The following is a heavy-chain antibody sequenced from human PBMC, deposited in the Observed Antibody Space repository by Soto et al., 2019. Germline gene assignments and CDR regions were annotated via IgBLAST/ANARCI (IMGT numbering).Heavy chain of an antibody. CDR3: ALQRWLRGSRDAFDI. CDR1: GDSVSSNSAA. V-gene: IGHV6-1*01. Sequence: KQSQTLSLTCAISGDSVSSNSAAWNWIRQSPSRGLEWLGRTYYRSKWYNDYAVSVKSRITINPDTSKNQFSLQLNSVTPEDTAVYYCALQRWLRGSRDAFDIWGQGTMVTVSS. D-gene: IGHD5-18*01. CDR2: TYYRSKWYN. J-gene: IGHJ3*02.